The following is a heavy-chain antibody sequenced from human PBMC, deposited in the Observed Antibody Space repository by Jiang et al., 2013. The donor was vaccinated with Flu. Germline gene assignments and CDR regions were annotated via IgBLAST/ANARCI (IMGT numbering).Heavy chain of an antibody. Sequence: VQLVESGGGVVQPGRSLRLSCAASGFTFSSYGMHWVRQAPGKGLEWVAVIWYDGSNKYYADSVKGRFTISRNNSKNTLYLQMNSLRAEDTAVYYCARDPRREGEGDAFDIWGQGTMVTVSS. J-gene: IGHJ3*02. CDR1: GFTFSSYG. CDR2: IWYDGSNK. CDR3: ARDPRREGEGDAFDI. V-gene: IGHV3-33*01. D-gene: IGHD1-26*01.